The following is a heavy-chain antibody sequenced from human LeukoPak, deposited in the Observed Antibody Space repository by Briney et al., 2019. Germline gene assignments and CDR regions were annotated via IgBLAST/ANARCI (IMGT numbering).Heavy chain of an antibody. D-gene: IGHD3-22*01. V-gene: IGHV4-61*02. CDR2: IYTSGST. CDR3: ARGGRYYDSSGYPDY. J-gene: IGHJ4*02. Sequence: SETLSLTCTVSGGSISSGSYYWSWIRQPAGKGLEWIVRIYTSGSTNYNPSLKSRVTISVDTSKNQFSLKLSSVTAADTAVYYCARGGRYYDSSGYPDYWGQGTLVTASS. CDR1: GGSISSGSYY.